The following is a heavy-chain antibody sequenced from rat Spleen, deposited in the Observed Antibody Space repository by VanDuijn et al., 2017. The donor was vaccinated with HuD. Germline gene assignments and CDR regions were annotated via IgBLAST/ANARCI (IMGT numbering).Heavy chain of an antibody. J-gene: IGHJ2*01. CDR3: ARGGYGSYIYGFFDD. V-gene: IGHV2-19*01. Sequence: QVQLKESGPGLVQPSQTLSLTCTVSGFSLTNYNVHWLRQPTGKGLEWMGRIQNGGNTDYNSGLKSRLSISRDTAKSQVFLKMNSLTTEDTAMYFCARGGYGSYIYGFFDDWGQGVTVTVSS. CDR2: IQNGGNT. D-gene: IGHD1-2*01. CDR1: GFSLTNYN.